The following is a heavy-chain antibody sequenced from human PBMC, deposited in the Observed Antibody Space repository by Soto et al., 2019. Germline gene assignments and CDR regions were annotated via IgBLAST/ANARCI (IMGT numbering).Heavy chain of an antibody. V-gene: IGHV1-24*01. J-gene: IGHJ4*02. Sequence: ASVKVSCKVSGYTLTELSMHWVRQAPGKVLEWMGGFDPEDGETSYAQKFQGRVTMTRDTSTSTVYMELSSLSSEDTAVYYCARPDDSSGVFDYWGQGTRVTVSS. CDR1: GYTLTELS. CDR2: FDPEDGET. CDR3: ARPDDSSGVFDY. D-gene: IGHD3-22*01.